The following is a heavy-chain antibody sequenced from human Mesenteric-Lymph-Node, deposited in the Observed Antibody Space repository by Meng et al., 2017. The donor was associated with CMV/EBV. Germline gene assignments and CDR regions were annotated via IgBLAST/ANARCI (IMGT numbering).Heavy chain of an antibody. CDR2: IYYSGST. J-gene: IGHJ5*02. V-gene: IGHV4-39*01. CDR3: ARPHYYGSGSSPWFDP. D-gene: IGHD3-10*01. Sequence: QRQLQESGPGLVKPSETLSLTCTVSAGSISSSSYYWGWIRQPPGKGLEWIGSIYYSGSTYYNPSLKSRVTISVDTSKNQFSLKLSSVTAADTAVYYCARPHYYGSGSSPWFDPWGQGTLATFPS. CDR1: AGSISSSSYY.